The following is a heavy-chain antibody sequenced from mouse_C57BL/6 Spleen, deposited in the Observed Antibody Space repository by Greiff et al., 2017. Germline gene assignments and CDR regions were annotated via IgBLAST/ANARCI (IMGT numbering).Heavy chain of an antibody. Sequence: VQLQQSGAELVRPGASVTLSCKASGYTFTDYEMHWVKQTPVHGLEWIGAIDPETGGTAYNQKFKGKAILTADKSSSTAYMELRSLTSEDSAVYYCTLSAGYYGAYWGQGTLVTVSA. V-gene: IGHV1-15*01. J-gene: IGHJ3*01. CDR3: TLSAGYYGAY. D-gene: IGHD1-1*01. CDR2: IDPETGGT. CDR1: GYTFTDYE.